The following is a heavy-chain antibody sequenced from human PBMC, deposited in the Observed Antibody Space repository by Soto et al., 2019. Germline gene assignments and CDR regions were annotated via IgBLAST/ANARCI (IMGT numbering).Heavy chain of an antibody. CDR2: ISSGSTYI. V-gene: IGHV3-21*01. J-gene: IGHJ4*02. CDR1: GFIFSSYN. D-gene: IGHD6-19*01. Sequence: EVQLVESGGGLVKPGGSLRLSCAASGFIFSSYNMNWVRQAPGKGLEWVASISSGSTYIDYADSVKGRFTISRDNAENSLYLQMDSLRAEDTAVYYCARSPVAGTGADYWGQGTLVTVSS. CDR3: ARSPVAGTGADY.